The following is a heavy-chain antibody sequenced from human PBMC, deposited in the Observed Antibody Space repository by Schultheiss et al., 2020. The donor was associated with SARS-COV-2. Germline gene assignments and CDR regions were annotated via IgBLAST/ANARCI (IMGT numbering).Heavy chain of an antibody. D-gene: IGHD6-19*01. Sequence: SETLSLTCTVSGGSISSYYWSWIRQPPGKGLEWIGSIYYSGSTYYNPSLKSRVTISVDTSKNQFSLKLSSVTAADTAVYYCARDRRGFSQWLVHGWFDPWGQGTLVTVSS. CDR1: GGSISSYY. CDR2: IYYSGST. V-gene: IGHV4-59*01. CDR3: ARDRRGFSQWLVHGWFDP. J-gene: IGHJ5*02.